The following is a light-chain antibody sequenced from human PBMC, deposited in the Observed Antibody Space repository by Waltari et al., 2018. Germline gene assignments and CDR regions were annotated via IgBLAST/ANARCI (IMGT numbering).Light chain of an antibody. CDR1: QDITNS. Sequence: DIQMTQSPSSLSASVGDRVTITCQASQDITNSLVWYQQKPGKAPKLLIFEASSLETGGPSRFRGSGSGTDFTFTISRLQPEDVATYYCQQYHSLPTFGQGTRLEIK. CDR3: QQYHSLPT. J-gene: IGKJ5*01. CDR2: EAS. V-gene: IGKV1-33*01.